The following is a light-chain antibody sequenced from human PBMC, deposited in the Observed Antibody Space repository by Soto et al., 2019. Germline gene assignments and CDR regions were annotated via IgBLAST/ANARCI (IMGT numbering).Light chain of an antibody. Sequence: DIQMTQSPSSLSASVGDRVTITCRASQGISNYLAWYQQIPGKVPKLLISAASTLQSGVPSRFSGSGPGTAFTLTISSLQPEDVATYYCQKYTNVPAFGGGTKVEIK. V-gene: IGKV1-27*01. CDR2: AAS. CDR1: QGISNY. CDR3: QKYTNVPA. J-gene: IGKJ4*01.